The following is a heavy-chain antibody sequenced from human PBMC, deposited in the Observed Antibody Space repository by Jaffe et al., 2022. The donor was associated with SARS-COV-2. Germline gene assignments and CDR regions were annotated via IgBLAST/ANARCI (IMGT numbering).Heavy chain of an antibody. CDR1: GFSLSTSGVG. Sequence: QITLKESGPTLVKPTQTLTLTCTFSGFSLSTSGVGVGWIRQPPGKALEWLALIYWDDDKRYSPSLKSRLTITKDTSKNQVVLTMTNMDPVDTATYYCAHRLITGTTRSFDYWGQGTLVTVSS. J-gene: IGHJ4*02. D-gene: IGHD1-7*01. CDR2: IYWDDDK. V-gene: IGHV2-5*02. CDR3: AHRLITGTTRSFDY.